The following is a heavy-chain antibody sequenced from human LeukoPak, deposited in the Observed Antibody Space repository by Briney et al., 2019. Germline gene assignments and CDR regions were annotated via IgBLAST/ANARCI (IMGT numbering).Heavy chain of an antibody. CDR1: GFTFSSYG. CDR2: ISYDGSNK. D-gene: IGHD3-22*01. J-gene: IGHJ3*02. Sequence: GSLRLSCAASGFTFSSYGMHWVRQAPGKGLEWVAVISYDGSNKYYANSVKGRFTISRDNSKNTLYLQMNSLRAEDTAVYYCAKDYSAFYYYDSSGYYYSQRGTFAFDIWGQGTMVTVSS. CDR3: AKDYSAFYYYDSSGYYYSQRGTFAFDI. V-gene: IGHV3-30*18.